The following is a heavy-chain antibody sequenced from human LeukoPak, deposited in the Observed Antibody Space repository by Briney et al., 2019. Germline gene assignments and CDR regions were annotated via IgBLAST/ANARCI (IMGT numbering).Heavy chain of an antibody. CDR3: AREGRGYTYGYNDAFDL. CDR1: GFTASSNY. Sequence: GGSLRLSCAASGFTASSNYISWVPQGPGKGREWVSVMYSDGRTKYADSVRGRFIISRDNSKNTLYLQMNSLRAEDTAVYYCAREGRGYTYGYNDAFDLWGQGTMVTVSS. J-gene: IGHJ3*01. CDR2: MYSDGRT. V-gene: IGHV3-53*01. D-gene: IGHD5-18*01.